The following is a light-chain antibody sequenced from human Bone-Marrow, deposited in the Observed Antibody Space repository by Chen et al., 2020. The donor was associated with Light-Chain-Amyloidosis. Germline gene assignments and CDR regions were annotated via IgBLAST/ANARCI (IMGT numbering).Light chain of an antibody. CDR2: ATS. CDR1: QSIRSW. J-gene: IGKJ1*01. V-gene: IGKV1-5*01. Sequence: DIQLTQSPSTLSASIGDRVTLTCRASQSIRSWLAWYQQKPGKAPRLLIYATSTLHSGVPSRFSGSGSGTDFTLTITDLQPDDCTTYYCHQYYTYPWTFGQGTKVDLK. CDR3: HQYYTYPWT.